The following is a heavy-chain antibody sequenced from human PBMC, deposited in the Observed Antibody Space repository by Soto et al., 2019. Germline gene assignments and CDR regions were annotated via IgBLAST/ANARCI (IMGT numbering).Heavy chain of an antibody. CDR2: IYYSGSI. J-gene: IGHJ5*02. Sequence: QLQLQESGPGLVKPSETLSLTCSVSGGSISSSSYYWGWIRQPPGKGLEWIGSIYYSGSIYYNPSLKSRVTISVDTSKTQFSRKRSSVTAAETAVYYWARQSSGWYNWFDPWGQGTLVTVSS. V-gene: IGHV4-39*01. D-gene: IGHD6-19*01. CDR1: GGSISSSSYY. CDR3: ARQSSGWYNWFDP.